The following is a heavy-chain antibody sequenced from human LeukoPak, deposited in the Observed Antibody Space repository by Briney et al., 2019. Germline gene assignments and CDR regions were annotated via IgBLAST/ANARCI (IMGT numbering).Heavy chain of an antibody. CDR1: GGSLRSDRHN. D-gene: IGHD2-15*01. CDR2: VDQTGGP. J-gene: IGHJ6*03. Sequence: LETLSLTCSVSGGSLRSDRHNWAWVRQSADKGLEHIGSVDQTGGPYYNPPLKSRVTISVDTSNKQFSLNLTSVTAADTAVYYCARDLGGYPFFMDVWGKGITVTVSS. V-gene: IGHV4-39*07. CDR3: ARDLGGYPFFMDV.